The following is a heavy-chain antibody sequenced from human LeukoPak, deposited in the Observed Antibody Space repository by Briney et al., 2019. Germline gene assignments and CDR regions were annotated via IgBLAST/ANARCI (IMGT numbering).Heavy chain of an antibody. CDR3: ARGRDYYASSALSY. D-gene: IGHD3-22*01. CDR2: INHSGST. J-gene: IGHJ4*02. V-gene: IGHV4-34*01. Sequence: PSETLSLTCAVSGGSFSGYYWSWIRQPPGKGLECIGEINHSGSTNYNPSLESRVTISVDTSKNQFSLKLSSVTAADTAVYCCARGRDYYASSALSYWGQGTLVTVSS. CDR1: GGSFSGYY.